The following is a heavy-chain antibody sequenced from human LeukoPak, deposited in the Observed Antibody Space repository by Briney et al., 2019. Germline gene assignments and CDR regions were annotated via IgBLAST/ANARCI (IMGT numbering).Heavy chain of an antibody. D-gene: IGHD2-15*01. Sequence: PGGSLRLSCSASGFTFISYAMYWVRQAPGKGLEYVSAISTNGGSAYYADSVKGRFTISRDNSKNSLYLQMSSLRAEDTAVYFCVRCSGGSCYQPLDFWGQGTLVTVSS. J-gene: IGHJ4*02. CDR1: GFTFISYA. V-gene: IGHV3-64D*06. CDR3: VRCSGGSCYQPLDF. CDR2: ISTNGGSA.